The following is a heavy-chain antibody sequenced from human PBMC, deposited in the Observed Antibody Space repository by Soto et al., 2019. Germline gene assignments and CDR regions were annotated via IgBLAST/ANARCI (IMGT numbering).Heavy chain of an antibody. CDR1: GFTFSSYD. V-gene: IGHV3-13*01. CDR2: IGTAGDT. J-gene: IGHJ4*02. D-gene: IGHD6-13*01. Sequence: VGSLRLSCAASGFTFSSYDMHWVRQATGKGLEWVSAIGTAGDTYYPGSVKGRFTISRENAKNSLYLQMNSLRAEDTAVYYCARRHKSAAGIFDYWGQGTLVTGSP. CDR3: ARRHKSAAGIFDY.